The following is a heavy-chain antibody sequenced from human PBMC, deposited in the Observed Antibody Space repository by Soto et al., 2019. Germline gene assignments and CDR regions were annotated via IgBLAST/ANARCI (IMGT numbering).Heavy chain of an antibody. J-gene: IGHJ4*02. CDR1: GFTFSSYA. CDR2: ISGSGGST. V-gene: IGHV3-23*01. D-gene: IGHD2-15*01. Sequence: GGSLRLSCAAFGFTFSSYAMSWVRQAPGKGLEWVSAISGSGGSTYYADSVKGRFTISRDNSKNTLYLQMNSLRAEDTAVYYCAKGRDIVVVVAATRYGSYFDYWGQGTLVTVSS. CDR3: AKGRDIVVVVAATRYGSYFDY.